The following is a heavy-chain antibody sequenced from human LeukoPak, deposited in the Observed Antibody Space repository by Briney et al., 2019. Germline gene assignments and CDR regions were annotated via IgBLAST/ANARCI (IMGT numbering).Heavy chain of an antibody. CDR3: AKRGVVIRVILVGFHKEAYYFDS. D-gene: IGHD3-22*01. J-gene: IGHJ4*02. Sequence: GSLRLSCAVSGITLSNYGMSWVRQAPGKGLEWVAGISDSGGSTNYADFVKGRFTISRDNPKNTLYLQMNSLRAEDTAVYFCAKRGVVIRVILVGFHKEAYYFDSWGQGALVTVSS. V-gene: IGHV3-23*01. CDR1: GITLSNYG. CDR2: ISDSGGST.